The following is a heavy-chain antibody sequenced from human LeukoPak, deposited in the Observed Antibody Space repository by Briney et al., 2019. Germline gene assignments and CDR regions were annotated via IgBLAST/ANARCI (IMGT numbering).Heavy chain of an antibody. V-gene: IGHV3-23*01. Sequence: GGSLRLSCAASGFTFSSYAMSWVRQAPGRGLEWVSAISGSGGSTYYADSVKGRFTISRDNSKNTLYLQVNSLRGEDTAVYYCAKVSSTVTTYYYYYMDVWGKGTTVTVSS. CDR2: ISGSGGST. CDR3: AKVSSTVTTYYYYYMDV. CDR1: GFTFSSYA. D-gene: IGHD4-17*01. J-gene: IGHJ6*03.